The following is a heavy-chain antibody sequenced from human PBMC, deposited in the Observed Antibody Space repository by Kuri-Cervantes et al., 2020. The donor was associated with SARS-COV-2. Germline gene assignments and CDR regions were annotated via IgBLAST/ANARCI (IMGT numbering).Heavy chain of an antibody. CDR3: ARELVVPAATGYYYHGMDV. D-gene: IGHD2-2*01. CDR1: GGTFSSYA. Sequence: SVKVSCKASGGTFSSYAISWVRQAPGQGLEWMGGIIPIFGTADYAQKFQGRVTITADKSTSKAYMELSSLRSEDTAVYYCARELVVPAATGYYYHGMDVWGQGTTVTVSS. CDR2: IIPIFGTA. V-gene: IGHV1-69*06. J-gene: IGHJ6*02.